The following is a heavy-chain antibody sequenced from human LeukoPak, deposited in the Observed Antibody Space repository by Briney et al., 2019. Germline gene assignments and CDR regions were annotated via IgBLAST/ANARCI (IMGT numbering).Heavy chain of an antibody. D-gene: IGHD6-19*01. CDR3: AKDLALAGTGGGFDV. CDR1: GFTFTTYA. Sequence: GGSLRLSCAASGFTFTTYAINWVRQAPGKGLEWVSGISGGGDKAYYADSVNGRFTISRDNSKNTASLQMSSLRAEDTALYYCAKDLALAGTGGGFDVWGQGTRLALSS. CDR2: ISGGGDKA. J-gene: IGHJ3*01. V-gene: IGHV3-23*01.